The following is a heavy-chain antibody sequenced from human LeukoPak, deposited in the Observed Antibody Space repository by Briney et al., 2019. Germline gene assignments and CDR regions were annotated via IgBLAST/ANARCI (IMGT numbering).Heavy chain of an antibody. CDR1: GFTFGDYA. V-gene: IGHV3-49*03. J-gene: IGHJ4*02. CDR3: TSTIEEYYYDSSGYYSYGDY. Sequence: GRSLRLSCTASGFTFGDYAMSWFRQAPGKGLEWVGFIRSKAYGGTTEYAASVKGRFTISRDDSKSIAYLQMNSLKTEDTAVYYCTSTIEEYYYDSSGYYSYGDYWGQGTLVAVSS. D-gene: IGHD3-22*01. CDR2: IRSKAYGGTT.